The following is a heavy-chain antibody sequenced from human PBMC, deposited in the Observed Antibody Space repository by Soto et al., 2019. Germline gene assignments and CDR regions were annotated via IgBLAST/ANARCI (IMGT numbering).Heavy chain of an antibody. CDR3: ARGTGSGMDV. J-gene: IGHJ6*02. Sequence: QVQLVQSGAEEKKPGASVKVSCKASGYTFTSYAMRWVRQAPGQRLEWMGWINAGNGNTKYAQKFQGRVTITRDTSGSTAYMELSSLRSEDTAVYYCARGTGSGMDVWGQGTTVTVSS. CDR2: INAGNGNT. CDR1: GYTFTSYA. V-gene: IGHV1-3*05.